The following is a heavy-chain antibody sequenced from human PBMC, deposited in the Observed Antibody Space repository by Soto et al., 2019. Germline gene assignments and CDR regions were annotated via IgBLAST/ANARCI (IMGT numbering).Heavy chain of an antibody. CDR1: GFTFSSYG. Sequence: HPGGSLRLSCAASGFTFSSYGMHWVRQAPGKGLEWVAVIWYDGSNKYYADSVKGRFTISRDNSKNTLYLQMNSLRAEDTAVYYCASFPYYDFWSGSDAFDIWGQGTMVTVSS. J-gene: IGHJ3*02. D-gene: IGHD3-3*01. CDR3: ASFPYYDFWSGSDAFDI. CDR2: IWYDGSNK. V-gene: IGHV3-33*01.